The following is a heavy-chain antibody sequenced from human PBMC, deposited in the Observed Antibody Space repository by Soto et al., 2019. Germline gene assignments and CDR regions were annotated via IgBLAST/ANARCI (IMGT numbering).Heavy chain of an antibody. D-gene: IGHD2-21*01. CDR2: TYIPTKCNT. V-gene: IGHV6-1*01. CDR1: GDSVSSNSVA. J-gene: IGHJ5*01. Sequence: SQTLALTCAISGDSVSSNSVAWNWIRQSPSGRGDWLRRTYIPTKCNTNYSVSLQGRVTITADKSKNTSYLQLKCVSPEDTAVYYCVRGSVSGRGRNGTWGDLTHWSDS. CDR3: VRGSVSGRGRNGTWGDLTHWSDS.